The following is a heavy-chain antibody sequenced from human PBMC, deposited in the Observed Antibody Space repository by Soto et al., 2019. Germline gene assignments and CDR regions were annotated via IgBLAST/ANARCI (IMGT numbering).Heavy chain of an antibody. CDR1: GGSVSSNNW. CDR2: IYHSGSA. D-gene: IGHD2-21*02. Sequence: QVQLQESGPGLVKPSGTLSLTCAVSGGSVSSNNWWSWVRQSPGKGLEWMGEIYHSGSAHYNPSLKSRATISLDKSKNLFSLRLTSVTAADTAVYYCARVPGVVVSADDAFDIWGRGTRVIVS. J-gene: IGHJ3*02. CDR3: ARVPGVVVSADDAFDI. V-gene: IGHV4-4*02.